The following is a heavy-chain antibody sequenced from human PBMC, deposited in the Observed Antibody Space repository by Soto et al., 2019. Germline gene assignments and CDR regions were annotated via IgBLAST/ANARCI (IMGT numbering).Heavy chain of an antibody. D-gene: IGHD3-3*01. J-gene: IGHJ4*02. CDR3: AKDLDVSSYRLPYYFDS. CDR2: ISYDGSNK. CDR1: GFTFSSHA. Sequence: GGSLRLSCAASGFTFSSHAMHWVRQAPGKGLEWVAVISYDGSNKYYIDSVKGRFTISRDNSKNTLYVQMNSLRAEDTALYYCAKDLDVSSYRLPYYFDSWCQGAQVTVSS. V-gene: IGHV3-30-3*01.